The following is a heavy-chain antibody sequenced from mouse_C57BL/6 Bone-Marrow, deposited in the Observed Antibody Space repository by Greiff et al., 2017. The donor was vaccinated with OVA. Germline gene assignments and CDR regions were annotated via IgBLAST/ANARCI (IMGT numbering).Heavy chain of an antibody. D-gene: IGHD1-1*01. CDR3: ALYYYGSSLAWFAY. Sequence: LVESGAELVRPGTSVKMSCKASGYTFTNYWIGWAKQRPGHGLEWIGDIYPGGGYTNYNEKFKGKATLTADKSSSTAYMQFSSLTSEDSAIYYCALYYYGSSLAWFAYWGQGTLVTVSA. CDR1: GYTFTNYW. CDR2: IYPGGGYT. V-gene: IGHV1-63*01. J-gene: IGHJ3*01.